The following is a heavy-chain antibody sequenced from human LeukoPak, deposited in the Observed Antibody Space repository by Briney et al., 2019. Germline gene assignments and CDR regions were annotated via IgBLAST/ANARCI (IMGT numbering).Heavy chain of an antibody. V-gene: IGHV3-21*01. CDR3: ARVPANNWNLNWFDP. Sequence: AGGSLRLSCAASGFTFSSYSMNWVRQAPGKGLEWVSSISSSSSYIYYADSVKGRFTISRDNAKNSLYLQMNSLRAEDTAVYYCARVPANNWNLNWFDPWGQGTLVTVSS. CDR1: GFTFSSYS. CDR2: ISSSSSYI. D-gene: IGHD1-20*01. J-gene: IGHJ5*02.